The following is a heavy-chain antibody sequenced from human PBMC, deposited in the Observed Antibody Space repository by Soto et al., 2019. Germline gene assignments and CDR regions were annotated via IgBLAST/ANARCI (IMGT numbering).Heavy chain of an antibody. D-gene: IGHD6-19*01. CDR3: AKDFPSGSSRYDRFDP. J-gene: IGHJ5*02. Sequence: QVQLVESGGGVVQPGRSLRLSCAASGFTFSLYGIRWVRQAPGKGLEWLAVISHDGSTKYYADSVKGRFTVSRDNSKNSVYLQMNSLRGEDTAIYYCAKDFPSGSSRYDRFDPWGLGTSVIVS. CDR1: GFTFSLYG. V-gene: IGHV3-30*18. CDR2: ISHDGSTK.